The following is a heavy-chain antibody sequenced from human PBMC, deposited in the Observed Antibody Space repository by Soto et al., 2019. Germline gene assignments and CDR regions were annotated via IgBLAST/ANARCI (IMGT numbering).Heavy chain of an antibody. CDR2: IYSGGST. V-gene: IGHV3-53*01. J-gene: IGHJ6*02. D-gene: IGHD6-13*01. CDR3: ARDLSSSEDVRPYYYYYGMDV. CDR1: GFTFSSYS. Sequence: GGSLRLSCAASGFTFSSYSMNWVRQAPGKGLEWVSVIYSGGSTYYADSVKGRFTISRDNSKNTLYLQMNSLRAEDTAVYYCARDLSSSEDVRPYYYYYGMDVWGQGTTVTVSS.